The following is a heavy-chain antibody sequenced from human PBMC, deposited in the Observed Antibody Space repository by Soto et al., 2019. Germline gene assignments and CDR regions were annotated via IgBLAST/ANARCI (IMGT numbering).Heavy chain of an antibody. D-gene: IGHD1-7*01. Sequence: ASVKVSCKASGYTFTSYAMHWVRQAPGQRLEWVGWINAGNGNTKYSQKFQGRVTITRDTSASTAYMELSSLRSEDTAVYYCARAWFNWNYFSGFDLWGQGTLVTVSS. CDR1: GYTFTSYA. J-gene: IGHJ5*02. V-gene: IGHV1-3*01. CDR3: ARAWFNWNYFSGFDL. CDR2: INAGNGNT.